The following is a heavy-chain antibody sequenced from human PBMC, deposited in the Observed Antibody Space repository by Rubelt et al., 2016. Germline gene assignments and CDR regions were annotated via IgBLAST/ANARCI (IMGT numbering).Heavy chain of an antibody. CDR1: GYSSSTYW. CDR3: ARHAGDGGNSEDWFDP. D-gene: IGHD4-23*01. J-gene: IGHJ5*02. CDR2: IDPGDSDT. V-gene: IGHV5-51*01. Sequence: EVQLVQSGAEVKKPGESLKISCQGTGYSSSTYWINWLRQMPGKGLEWMGVIDPGDSDTRYCPSFQGMVTVSADKSTNTAYLQWGSLSASDTAMYYCARHAGDGGNSEDWFDPWGQGTLVTVSS.